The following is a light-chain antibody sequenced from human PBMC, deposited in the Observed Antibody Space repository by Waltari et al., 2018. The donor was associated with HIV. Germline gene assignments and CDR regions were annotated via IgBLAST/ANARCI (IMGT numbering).Light chain of an antibody. Sequence: QSVLTPPPSASGTPGHSVTISCSGSSSNIGSNFVYWYQQLPGAAPKLLIYRNNQRPSGVPDRFSGSKSGTSASLAISGLRSEDEADYYCAAWDDSLREVFGGGTKLTVL. J-gene: IGLJ3*02. CDR3: AAWDDSLREV. CDR1: SSNIGSNF. V-gene: IGLV1-47*01. CDR2: RNN.